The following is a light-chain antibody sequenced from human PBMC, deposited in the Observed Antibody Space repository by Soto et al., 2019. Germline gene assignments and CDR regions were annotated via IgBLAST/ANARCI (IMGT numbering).Light chain of an antibody. Sequence: SYELTQSSSVSVYPGQTARITCSGDVLAKKHARWLQQKPGQAPVVLLYKDSERPPGIPERFSGSSSGTTVTLTISGAQVDDEADYYCYSTADNNWVFGGGTKLTVL. CDR3: YSTADNNWV. CDR2: KDS. J-gene: IGLJ3*02. V-gene: IGLV3-27*01. CDR1: VLAKKH.